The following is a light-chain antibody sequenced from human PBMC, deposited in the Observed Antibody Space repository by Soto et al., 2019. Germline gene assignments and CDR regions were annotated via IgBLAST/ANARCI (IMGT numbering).Light chain of an antibody. Sequence: EIVLTQSPGTLSLSPGERATLSCRASQTVNNGYLAWYQQKPGQAPRLLIYDVSSRATGVPSRFSGTGSETDFTLTISSLQSEDFAVYYCQQYNNWPPWTFGQGTKVDI. CDR1: QTVNNGY. CDR2: DVS. V-gene: IGKV3-15*01. J-gene: IGKJ1*01. CDR3: QQYNNWPPWT.